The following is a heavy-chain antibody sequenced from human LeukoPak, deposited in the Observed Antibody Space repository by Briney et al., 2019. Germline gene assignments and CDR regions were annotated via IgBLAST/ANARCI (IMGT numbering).Heavy chain of an antibody. Sequence: SVKVSCKASGYTFTSYGISWVRQAPGHGLEWMGWISAYNGNTNYAQKLQGRVTMTTDTSTSTAYMELRSLRSDDTAVYYCARVRGQQLVRAFDYWGQGTLVTVSS. CDR3: ARVRGQQLVRAFDY. J-gene: IGHJ4*02. CDR2: ISAYNGNT. V-gene: IGHV1-18*01. CDR1: GYTFTSYG. D-gene: IGHD6-13*01.